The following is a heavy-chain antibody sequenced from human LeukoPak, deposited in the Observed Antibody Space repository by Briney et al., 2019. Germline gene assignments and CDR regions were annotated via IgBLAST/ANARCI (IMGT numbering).Heavy chain of an antibody. CDR2: ISGSGGST. CDR3: AKAPGLPSRSSGYFDY. Sequence: GGSLRLSCAASGFTFSSYAMSWVRQAPGKGLEWVSAISGSGGSTYYADSVKGRFTISRDNSKNTLYLQMNSLRAEDTAVYYCAKAPGLPSRSSGYFDYWGQGTLVTVSS. CDR1: GFTFSSYA. D-gene: IGHD6-6*01. J-gene: IGHJ4*02. V-gene: IGHV3-23*01.